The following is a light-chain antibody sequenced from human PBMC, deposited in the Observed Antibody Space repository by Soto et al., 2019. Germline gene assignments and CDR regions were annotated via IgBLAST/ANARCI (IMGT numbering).Light chain of an antibody. CDR1: QDISNY. CDR3: QQYDNLPLV. V-gene: IGKV1-33*01. J-gene: IGKJ3*01. Sequence: DLQMTQSPSSLSASVGDRVTITCQASQDISNYLNWYQQKPGKAPKLLIYDASNLETGVPSRFSGSGSGTDFTFTISSLQPEDIATHYCQQYDNLPLVFGPGTKVDIK. CDR2: DAS.